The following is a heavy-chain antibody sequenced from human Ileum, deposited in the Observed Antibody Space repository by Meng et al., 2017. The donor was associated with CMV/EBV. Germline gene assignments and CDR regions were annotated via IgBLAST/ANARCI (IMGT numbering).Heavy chain of an antibody. D-gene: IGHD2-2*01. V-gene: IGHV1-8*01. J-gene: IGHJ5*02. CDR3: ARGLGRFCSSNSCAFDP. Sequence: YTFTSYDINWVRQATGQGLEWMGWMNPNTGNTGYAQKFQGRVTMTSNTPISTAYMELSSLTSEDTAVYFCARGLGRFCSSNSCAFDPWGQGTLVTVSS. CDR2: MNPNTGNT. CDR1: YTFTSYD.